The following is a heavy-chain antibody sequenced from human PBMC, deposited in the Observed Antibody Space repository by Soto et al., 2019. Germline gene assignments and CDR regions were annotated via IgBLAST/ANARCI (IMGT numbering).Heavy chain of an antibody. CDR2: ISGSGGST. J-gene: IGHJ4*02. D-gene: IGHD3-3*01. CDR3: AKDGPLLRFLEWSSFDY. V-gene: IGHV3-23*01. CDR1: GFTFSSYA. Sequence: GGSLRLSCAASGFTFSSYAMSWVRQAPGKGLEWVSAISGSGGSTYYADSVKARFTISRDNSKDTLYLQMNSLRAEDTAVYYCAKDGPLLRFLEWSSFDYWGQGTLVTVSS.